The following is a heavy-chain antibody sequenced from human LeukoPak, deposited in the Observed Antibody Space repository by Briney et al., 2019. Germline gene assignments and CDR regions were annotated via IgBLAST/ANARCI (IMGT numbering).Heavy chain of an antibody. CDR2: ISSDGSNK. D-gene: IGHD3-3*02. J-gene: IGHJ4*02. Sequence: GGSLRLSCAASGFTFSIYAMHWVRQAPGKGLEWVAFISSDGSNKYYADSVKGRFTISRDNSKNTLYLQMNSLRAEDTAVYYCAKGISSTIDYWGQGTLVTVSS. CDR1: GFTFSIYA. V-gene: IGHV3-30-3*01. CDR3: AKGISSTIDY.